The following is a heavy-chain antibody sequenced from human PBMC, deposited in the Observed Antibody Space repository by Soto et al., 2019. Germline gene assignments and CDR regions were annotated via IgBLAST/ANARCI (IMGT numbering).Heavy chain of an antibody. CDR3: SRVLKGYQSPADLFDS. J-gene: IGHJ5*01. V-gene: IGHV1-18*01. CDR2: ISAYNGNT. D-gene: IGHD6-13*01. CDR1: GYTFTSYV. Sequence: ASVKVSCKDSGYTFTSYVISWVRQAPGQGLEWMGWISAYNGNTNYAQKLQGRVTITTDTSTSTAYMEVRSLRSDDTAVYYCSRVLKGYQSPADLFDSWAQGTRVTVSS.